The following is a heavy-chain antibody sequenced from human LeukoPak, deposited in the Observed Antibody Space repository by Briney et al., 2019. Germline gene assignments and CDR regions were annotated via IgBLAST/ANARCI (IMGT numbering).Heavy chain of an antibody. CDR2: VSSSGTTM. J-gene: IGHJ4*02. V-gene: IGHV3-48*01. Sequence: GGSLRFSCAASGFTFCSYSMNWVRQAPGKGLEWISYVSSSGTTMYYADSVKGRFTISRDNAKNSLFLHMNSLRVEDTAVYYCARFRTLDYWGQGTLVTVSS. CDR3: ARFRTLDY. CDR1: GFTFCSYS.